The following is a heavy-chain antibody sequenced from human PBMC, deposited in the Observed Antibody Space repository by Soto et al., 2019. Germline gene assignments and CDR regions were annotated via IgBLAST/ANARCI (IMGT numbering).Heavy chain of an antibody. J-gene: IGHJ4*02. Sequence: QVQLQQRGAGLLKPSETLSLTCAVYGGSFSGYYWSWIRQPPGKGLEWIGEINHSGSTSYNPSLNRRVNISLDTSKNQFSLNLSSVTAADPAVYYCARSLIPQMVRGFAYWGQGTLVTVSS. CDR2: INHSGST. V-gene: IGHV4-34*01. CDR3: ARSLIPQMVRGFAY. CDR1: GGSFSGYY. D-gene: IGHD3-10*01.